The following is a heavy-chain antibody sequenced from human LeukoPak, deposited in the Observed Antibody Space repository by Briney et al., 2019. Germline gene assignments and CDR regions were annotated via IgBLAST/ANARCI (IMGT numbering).Heavy chain of an antibody. J-gene: IGHJ4*02. CDR1: GYSFTSYW. CDR3: ARHLGATVNTLYYFDY. CDR2: IYPGDSDT. Sequence: GESLKISCKRSGYSFTSYWIGWVRQMPGKGLEWMGIIYPGDSDTRYSPSFQGQVTISADKSISTAYLQWSSLKASDTAMYYCARHLGATVNTLYYFDYWGQGTLVTVSS. V-gene: IGHV5-51*01. D-gene: IGHD4-17*01.